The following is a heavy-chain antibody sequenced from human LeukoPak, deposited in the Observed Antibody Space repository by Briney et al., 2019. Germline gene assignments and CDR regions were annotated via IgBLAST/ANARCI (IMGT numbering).Heavy chain of an antibody. Sequence: ASVKVSCKASGGTFSSYAISWVRQAPGQGLEWMGWIGAYNGNTNYAQKLQGRVTMTTDTSTSTAYMELRSLRSDDTAVYYCARAVAGTVDYWGQGTLVTVSS. D-gene: IGHD6-19*01. V-gene: IGHV1-18*01. CDR2: IGAYNGNT. J-gene: IGHJ4*02. CDR3: ARAVAGTVDY. CDR1: GGTFSSYA.